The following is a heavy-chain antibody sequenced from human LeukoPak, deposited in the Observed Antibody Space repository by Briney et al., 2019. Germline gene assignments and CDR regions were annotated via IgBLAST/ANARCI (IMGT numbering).Heavy chain of an antibody. Sequence: GGSLRLSCAASGFTFSSYAMSWVRQAPGEGLEWVSAISGSGGSTYYADSVKGRFTISRDNSKNTLYLQMNSLRAEDTAVYYCAKDHRVHSSGYLVVIDYWGQGTLVTVSS. CDR3: AKDHRVHSSGYLVVIDY. CDR2: ISGSGGST. D-gene: IGHD3-22*01. CDR1: GFTFSSYA. J-gene: IGHJ4*02. V-gene: IGHV3-23*01.